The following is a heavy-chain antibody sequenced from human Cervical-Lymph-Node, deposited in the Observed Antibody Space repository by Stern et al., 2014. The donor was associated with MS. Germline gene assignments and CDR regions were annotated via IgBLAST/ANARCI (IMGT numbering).Heavy chain of an antibody. CDR1: GFSLSTTGMC. J-gene: IGHJ4*02. Sequence: QVTLRESGPALVKPTQTLTLTCTFSGFSLSTTGMCLIWIRQPPGKALEWRALLDWDGDKYYSTALKTRLTISKDTSKNQVVLTMTNMAPLDTATYFCVRAREGYYFDYWGQGIPVTVSS. V-gene: IGHV2-70*01. CDR2: LDWDGDK. CDR3: VRAREGYYFDY. D-gene: IGHD2-21*01.